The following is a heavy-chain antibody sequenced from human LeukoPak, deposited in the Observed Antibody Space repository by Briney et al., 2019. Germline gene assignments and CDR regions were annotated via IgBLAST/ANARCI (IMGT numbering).Heavy chain of an antibody. CDR3: ARGRGYSSSSTDMDV. CDR1: GFTFSSYG. V-gene: IGHV3-21*06. Sequence: GGSLRLSCATSGFTFSSYGLSWVRQAPGKGLEWVSSISGGSSYIYYADSVKDRFTISRDNAENSLYLQMNSLRAEDTAVYYCARGRGYSSSSTDMDVWGRGTTVTVPS. D-gene: IGHD6-6*01. J-gene: IGHJ6*02. CDR2: ISGGSSYI.